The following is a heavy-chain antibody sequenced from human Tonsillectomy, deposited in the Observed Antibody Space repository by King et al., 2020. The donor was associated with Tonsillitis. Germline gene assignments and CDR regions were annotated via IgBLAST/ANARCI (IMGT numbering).Heavy chain of an antibody. Sequence: QLQESGPGLVKPSETLSLTCSVSGGSIGSLYWSWIRQPPGKGLEWIGSIYYSGSTNYNPSLKSRVSISVDTSTDHFSLKLTSVTPADTAVYYCASAPYNPHFDFWGQGALVTVSS. D-gene: IGHD3-10*01. CDR3: ASAPYNPHFDF. V-gene: IGHV4-59*11. J-gene: IGHJ4*02. CDR1: GGSIGSLY. CDR2: IYYSGST.